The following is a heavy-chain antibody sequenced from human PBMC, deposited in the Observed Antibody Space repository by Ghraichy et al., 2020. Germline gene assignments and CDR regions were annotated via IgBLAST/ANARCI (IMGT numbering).Heavy chain of an antibody. CDR3: VRAKDGGALDY. J-gene: IGHJ4*02. D-gene: IGHD3-16*01. V-gene: IGHV4-4*07. CDR2: IYASGST. Sequence: ESLNISCTVSGGSISTYYWSWIRQPAGKGLEWIGRIYASGSTNYNPSLKSRVTMSVDTSKNQFSLKLNSVTAADTAVYYCVRAKDGGALDYWGQGTLVTVST. CDR1: GGSISTYY.